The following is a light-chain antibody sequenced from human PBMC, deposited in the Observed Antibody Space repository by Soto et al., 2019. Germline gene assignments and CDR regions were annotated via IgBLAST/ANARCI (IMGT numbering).Light chain of an antibody. CDR2: GAS. V-gene: IGKV3-15*01. Sequence: IVMTQSPATLSVSPGERATLSCRASQSISSKLAWYQQKPGQAPRLLIYGASTRATGIPVRFSGSGSGTEFTLTITSLQSEDFAVYYCQQYNNWPPERTFGQGTKVEIK. J-gene: IGKJ1*01. CDR1: QSISSK. CDR3: QQYNNWPPERT.